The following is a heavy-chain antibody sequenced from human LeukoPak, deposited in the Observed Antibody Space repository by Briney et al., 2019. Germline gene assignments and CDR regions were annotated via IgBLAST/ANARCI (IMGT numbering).Heavy chain of an antibody. CDR1: GGSFSSYA. D-gene: IGHD5-12*01. J-gene: IGHJ6*03. Sequence: SVKVSCKASGGSFSSYAISGVRQAPGQGLEWMGGIIPIFGTANYAQKFQGRVTITADESTCTAYMELSSLRSEDTAVYYCAKDHLAKSERRYYYMDVWGKGTTVTVSS. V-gene: IGHV1-69*13. CDR2: IIPIFGTA. CDR3: AKDHLAKSERRYYYMDV.